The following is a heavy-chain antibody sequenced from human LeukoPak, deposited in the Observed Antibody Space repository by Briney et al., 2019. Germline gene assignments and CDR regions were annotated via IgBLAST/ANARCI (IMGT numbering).Heavy chain of an antibody. CDR1: GGSINNGGYY. CDR2: LYYNGAT. D-gene: IGHD3-10*01. V-gene: IGHV4-39*01. Sequence: SETLSLTCTVSGGSINNGGYYWGWIRQPPGEGPEWIGSLYYNGATYYNPTLRSRVTMSVDTSKNQFSLKLTSVTAADTAAYYCASLRSSGSGSFPTDWGQGILVTVSS. CDR3: ASLRSSGSGSFPTD. J-gene: IGHJ4*02.